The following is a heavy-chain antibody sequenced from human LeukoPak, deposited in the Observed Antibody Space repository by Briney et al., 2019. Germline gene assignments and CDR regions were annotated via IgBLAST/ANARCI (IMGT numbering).Heavy chain of an antibody. CDR3: ARASYPAGFDY. V-gene: IGHV3-21*01. CDR2: ISSSSYI. Sequence: GGSLRLSCAASGFTFSSYSMNWVRQAPGKGLEWVSSISSSSYIYYADSVKGRFTISRDNAKNSLYLQMNSLRAEDTAVYYCARASYPAGFDYWGQGTLVTVSS. D-gene: IGHD1-26*01. CDR1: GFTFSSYS. J-gene: IGHJ4*02.